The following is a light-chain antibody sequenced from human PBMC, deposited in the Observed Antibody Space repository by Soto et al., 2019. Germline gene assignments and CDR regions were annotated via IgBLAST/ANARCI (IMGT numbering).Light chain of an antibody. J-gene: IGKJ1*01. CDR2: GAS. CDR3: QDFDSPQWT. V-gene: IGKV3-20*01. CDR1: QSVSSSY. Sequence: EIVLTQSPGTLSLSPGERATLSCRASQSVSSSYLAWYQQKPGQAPRLLIYGASSRATGIPDRFSGSGSGTDFTLTISRLEPEDFAVYYCQDFDSPQWTFGQGTKVDI.